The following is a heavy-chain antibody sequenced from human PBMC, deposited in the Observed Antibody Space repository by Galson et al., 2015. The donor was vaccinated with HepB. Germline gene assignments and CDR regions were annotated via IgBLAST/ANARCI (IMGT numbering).Heavy chain of an antibody. CDR1: GFSFSSYG. Sequence: SLRLSCAASGFSFSSYGMHWGRQAPGTGLAWVAAVSYDGINKYDSDSLKGRFTISRDNSKNTLYLQMNSPRVEDTAVYYCARGRNYYDSTGSYDHWGQGTLVTVSS. V-gene: IGHV3-30*03. CDR3: ARGRNYYDSTGSYDH. D-gene: IGHD3-22*01. J-gene: IGHJ4*02. CDR2: VSYDGINK.